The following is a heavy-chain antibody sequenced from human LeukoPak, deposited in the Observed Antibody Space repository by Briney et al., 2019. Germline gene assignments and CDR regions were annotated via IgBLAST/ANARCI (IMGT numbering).Heavy chain of an antibody. Sequence: PGGSLRLSCGVSGFTFSDYWMNWVREAPGKGLEWVASIKQDGSEKSYVDSVKGRFTISRDNAKNSLYLQMSSLRAEDTAVYYCGTDGTAPGLYFDLWGQGTLVTVSS. CDR1: GFTFSDYW. CDR2: IKQDGSEK. CDR3: GTDGTAPGLYFDL. V-gene: IGHV3-7*01. J-gene: IGHJ4*01. D-gene: IGHD6-13*01.